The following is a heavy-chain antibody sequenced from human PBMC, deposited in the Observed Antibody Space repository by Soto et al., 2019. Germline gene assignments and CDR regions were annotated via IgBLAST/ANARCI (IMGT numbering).Heavy chain of an antibody. J-gene: IGHJ1*01. CDR1: GFTFSGYA. CDR2: ISGSAYVT. Sequence: EVQLLESGGGLVQPGGSLRLSCAASGFTFSGYAMSWVRQAPGKGLEWVSEISGSAYVTYYADSVKGRFTISRDNSKNTLYPHMNSLSVEDTAVYYCAKDDYGDYGGFQHWGQGTLVTVSS. CDR3: AKDDYGDYGGFQH. D-gene: IGHD4-17*01. V-gene: IGHV3-23*01.